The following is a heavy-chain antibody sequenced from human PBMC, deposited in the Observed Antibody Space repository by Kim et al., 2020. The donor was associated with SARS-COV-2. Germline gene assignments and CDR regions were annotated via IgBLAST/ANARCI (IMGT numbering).Heavy chain of an antibody. J-gene: IGHJ4*02. CDR3: ARGADYYDRKGFFDY. Sequence: PELQGRVTMTTDTSTSTAYMELRSLRSDDTAVYYCARGADYYDRKGFFDYWGQGTLVTVSS. V-gene: IGHV1-18*01. D-gene: IGHD3-22*01.